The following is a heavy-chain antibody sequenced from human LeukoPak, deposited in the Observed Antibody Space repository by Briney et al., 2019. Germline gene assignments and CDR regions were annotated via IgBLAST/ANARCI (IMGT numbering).Heavy chain of an antibody. Sequence: ASVKVSCKASGYTFTGYYMHWVRQAPGQGLEWMGWINPNSGGTNYAQKFQGRVTMTSDTSISTAYMELSRLRSDDTAVYYCAGQYYYDSSVYSPWGQGTLVTVSS. D-gene: IGHD3-22*01. CDR1: GYTFTGYY. J-gene: IGHJ5*02. V-gene: IGHV1-2*02. CDR3: AGQYYYDSSVYSP. CDR2: INPNSGGT.